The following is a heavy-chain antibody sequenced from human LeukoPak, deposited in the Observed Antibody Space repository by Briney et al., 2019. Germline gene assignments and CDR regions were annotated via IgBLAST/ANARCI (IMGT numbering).Heavy chain of an antibody. Sequence: ASVKVSCRASGFTFTSYDINWVRQSTGQGLEWMGWMNPISGHTGYAQKFQGRVTVTRDTSTTTVHMELRGLGSEDTAVYYCARDQEGFDYWGQGTVVTVSS. CDR3: ARDQEGFDY. J-gene: IGHJ4*02. CDR2: MNPISGHT. CDR1: GFTFTSYD. V-gene: IGHV1-8*01.